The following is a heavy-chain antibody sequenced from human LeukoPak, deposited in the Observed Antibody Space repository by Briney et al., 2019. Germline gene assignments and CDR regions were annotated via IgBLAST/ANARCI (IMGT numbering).Heavy chain of an antibody. CDR2: IYYSGST. V-gene: IGHV4-59*01. CDR1: GGSISSYY. CDR3: ARETSQKGAHYMDV. Sequence: SETLSLTCTVSGGSISSYYWSWIRQPPGKGLEWIGYIYYSGSTNYNPTLKSRVTISVDTSKNQFSLKLSSVTAADTAVYYCARETSQKGAHYMDVWGKGTTITISS. D-gene: IGHD3-16*01. J-gene: IGHJ6*03.